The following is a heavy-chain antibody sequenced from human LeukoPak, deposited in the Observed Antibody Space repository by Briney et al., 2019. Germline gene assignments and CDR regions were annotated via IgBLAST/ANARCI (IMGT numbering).Heavy chain of an antibody. Sequence: GGSLRLSCAASGFTFDDYAMHWVRQAPGKGLEWVSSISGSGTNTYYADSVKGRLTISRDTSKNTLYLQMNSLRAEDTAVYHCAKFDYGDYWGQGTLVTVSS. CDR1: GFTFDDYA. D-gene: IGHD3-16*01. CDR2: ISGSGTNT. J-gene: IGHJ4*02. V-gene: IGHV3-23*01. CDR3: AKFDYGDY.